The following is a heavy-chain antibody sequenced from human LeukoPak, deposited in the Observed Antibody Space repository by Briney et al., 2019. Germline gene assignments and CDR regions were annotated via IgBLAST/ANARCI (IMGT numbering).Heavy chain of an antibody. CDR3: ARELLGAPTPGAY. D-gene: IGHD1-26*01. V-gene: IGHV4-4*02. CDR2: VHKSGRT. J-gene: IGHJ4*02. CDR1: TVSGTSGNF. Sequence: SETLSLTCALSTVSGTSGNFWSWVRPPPGEGLECIGEVHKSGRTNYNPSLKTRVTISIDASKNQLSLELTSVTAADTAVYYCARELLGAPTPGAYWGQGTRVTVSS.